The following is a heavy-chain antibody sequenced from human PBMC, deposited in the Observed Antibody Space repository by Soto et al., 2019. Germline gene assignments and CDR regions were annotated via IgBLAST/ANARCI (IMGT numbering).Heavy chain of an antibody. CDR3: VKVGRGIQLWLDY. CDR2: IDTSGNS. D-gene: IGHD5-18*01. V-gene: IGHV3-23*01. Sequence: GGSLRLSCAASGFGFSNYAMNWVRQAPGKGLEWVSAIDTSGNSYYADSVKGQFAISRDNSKSTLYLQMNSLRDDDTAVYYCVKVGRGIQLWLDYWGQGTLVTVSS. J-gene: IGHJ4*02. CDR1: GFGFSNYA.